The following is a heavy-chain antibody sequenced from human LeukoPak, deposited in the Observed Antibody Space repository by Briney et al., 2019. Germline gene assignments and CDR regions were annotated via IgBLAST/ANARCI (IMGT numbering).Heavy chain of an antibody. V-gene: IGHV1-58*01. CDR1: GFSFTNSA. CDR3: ANHPPRYDVLTAYYSGGSVRLGYFDS. D-gene: IGHD3-9*01. J-gene: IGHJ4*02. CDR2: IVVGSGNT. Sequence: GASVKVSCKASGFSFTNSAVQWVRQARGQRLEWIGWIVVGSGNTIHVQKFQERVTITRDMSTSTAYMELSSLRSEDTAVYYCANHPPRYDVLTAYYSGGSVRLGYFDSWGQGTLVTVSS.